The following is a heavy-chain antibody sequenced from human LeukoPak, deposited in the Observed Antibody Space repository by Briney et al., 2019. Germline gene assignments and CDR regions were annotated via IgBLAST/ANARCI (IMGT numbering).Heavy chain of an antibody. D-gene: IGHD3-3*01. J-gene: IGHJ4*02. CDR2: IYAGGMT. Sequence: PGGSLRLSCAASGFTVSSNYMTWVRQAPVKGLEWVSIIYAGGMTYYADSVKGRFTISRDNSKNMLYLQMNSLRAADTAVYYCARGTSRTSPLSGYYRGYFDYWGKGTLVTVSS. V-gene: IGHV3-66*02. CDR1: GFTVSSNY. CDR3: ARGTSRTSPLSGYYRGYFDY.